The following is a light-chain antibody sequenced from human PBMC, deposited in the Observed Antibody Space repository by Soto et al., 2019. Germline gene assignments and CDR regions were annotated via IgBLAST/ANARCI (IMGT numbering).Light chain of an antibody. Sequence: IVMTQSPATLSVSPGERATLSCRASQSVSSNLAWYQQKPGQAPRLLIYGASTRATGIPARFSGSGSGTDFTLTIRRMETEDFAVYYCQYFIGSIGTVGGGTKGDIK. CDR1: QSVSSN. CDR3: QYFIGSIGT. V-gene: IGKV3D-15*01. J-gene: IGKJ4*01. CDR2: GAS.